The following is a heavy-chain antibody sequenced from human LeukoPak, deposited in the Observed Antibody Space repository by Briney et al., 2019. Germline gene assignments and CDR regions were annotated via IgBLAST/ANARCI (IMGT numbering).Heavy chain of an antibody. Sequence: GRSLRLSCAASGFTFSSYGMHWVRQAPGKGLEWVAAISYHGSNKYYADSVKGRFTISRDNSKNTLYLQMNSLRAEDTAVYYCGKYSDYGDYLDWFDPWGQGTLVTVSS. CDR1: GFTFSSYG. CDR3: GKYSDYGDYLDWFDP. CDR2: ISYHGSNK. D-gene: IGHD4-17*01. J-gene: IGHJ5*02. V-gene: IGHV3-30*18.